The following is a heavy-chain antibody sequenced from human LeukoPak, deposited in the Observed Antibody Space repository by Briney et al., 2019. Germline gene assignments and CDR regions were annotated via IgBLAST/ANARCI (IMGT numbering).Heavy chain of an antibody. CDR2: MNPNSGNT. J-gene: IGHJ4*02. CDR3: ARVGAAAGIHY. D-gene: IGHD6-13*01. Sequence: GASVKVSCKDSGYTFTSYDINWVRQATGHGLEWMGWMNPNSGNTGYAQKFQGRVTMTRNTSISTAYMGLSSLRSEDTAVYYCARVGAAAGIHYWGQGTLVTVSS. V-gene: IGHV1-8*01. CDR1: GYTFTSYD.